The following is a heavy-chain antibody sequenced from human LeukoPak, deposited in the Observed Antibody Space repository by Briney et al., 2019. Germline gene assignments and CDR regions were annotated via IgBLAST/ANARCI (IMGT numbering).Heavy chain of an antibody. CDR1: GFTFSDYY. J-gene: IGHJ5*02. V-gene: IGHV3-11*01. D-gene: IGHD6-19*01. Sequence: EPGGSLRLSCAASGFTFSDYYMSWIRQAPGKGLEWVSSISSGGTTTFYADSVKGRFTVSRDNAKNSLYLQMNSLRAEDTAVYYCARHSSGSYNWFDTWGQGTLVTVSS. CDR3: ARHSSGSYNWFDT. CDR2: ISSGGTTT.